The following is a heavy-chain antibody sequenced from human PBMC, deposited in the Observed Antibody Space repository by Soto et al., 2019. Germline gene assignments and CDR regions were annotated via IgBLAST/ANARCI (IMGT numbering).Heavy chain of an antibody. J-gene: IGHJ5*02. Sequence: GGSLRLSCAAPGFTFCSYSLIWVRPAPGKGLEWVSGVSDSGGSTYYADSVKGRFTISRDNSKNTLYLQMNSLRAEDTALYYCAKGISSSLTPGSWGQGTLVTVSS. CDR2: VSDSGGST. V-gene: IGHV3-23*01. CDR1: GFTFCSYS. CDR3: AKGISSSLTPGS. D-gene: IGHD6-13*01.